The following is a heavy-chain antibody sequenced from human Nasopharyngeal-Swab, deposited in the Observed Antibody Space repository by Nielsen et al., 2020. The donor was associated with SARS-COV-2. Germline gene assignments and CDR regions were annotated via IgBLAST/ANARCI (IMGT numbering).Heavy chain of an antibody. J-gene: IGHJ6*02. Sequence: GSVKASCQDSELTLTELSMHWARQAPGKGLEWMGGFDPEDGETIYAQKFQGRVTMTEDTSTDTAYMELSSLRSEDTAVYYCATESGGAVAHYGMDVWGQGTTVTVSS. CDR1: ELTLTELS. CDR2: FDPEDGET. V-gene: IGHV1-24*01. D-gene: IGHD6-19*01. CDR3: ATESGGAVAHYGMDV.